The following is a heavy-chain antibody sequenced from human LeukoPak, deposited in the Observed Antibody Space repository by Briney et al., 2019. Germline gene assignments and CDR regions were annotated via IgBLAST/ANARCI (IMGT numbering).Heavy chain of an antibody. V-gene: IGHV3-23*01. CDR1: RFTFNSYA. J-gene: IGHJ4*02. CDR3: ARNENSGWGYFDY. Sequence: GGSLRLSCAASRFTFNSYAVSWVRQAPGKGLEWVSVVGGSNGITFYVGSVKGRFTISRDNSKDTLYLQMNSLRAEDTAVYYCARNENSGWGYFDYWGQGTLVTVSS. CDR2: VGGSNGIT. D-gene: IGHD5-12*01.